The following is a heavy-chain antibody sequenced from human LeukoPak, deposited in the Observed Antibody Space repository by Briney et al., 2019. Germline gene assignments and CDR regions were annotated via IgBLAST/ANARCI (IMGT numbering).Heavy chain of an antibody. Sequence: GESLKISCKGSGYSFTTYWIAWVRQMPGKGPEWMGIIYPGDSDTTYNPSFQGQVTISADKSISTAYLQWRSLKASDTAMYYCARRVHRGGSYSSHSDYWGQGTLVTVSS. CDR2: IYPGDSDT. V-gene: IGHV5-51*01. CDR1: GYSFTTYW. D-gene: IGHD1-26*01. J-gene: IGHJ4*02. CDR3: ARRVHRGGSYSSHSDY.